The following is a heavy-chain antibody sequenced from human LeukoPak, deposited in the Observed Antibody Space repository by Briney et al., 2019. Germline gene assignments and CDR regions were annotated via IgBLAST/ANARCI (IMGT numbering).Heavy chain of an antibody. CDR3: VRLSWELGDGGVT. Sequence: PGGSLRLSCAASGFTLSNAWMNWVRQAPGKGLVWISRINTDGSSTTYADSVKGRFTISRDNAKNTLYLQMNSLRAEDTAVYYCVRLSWELGDGGVTWGQGTLVTVSS. D-gene: IGHD1-26*01. J-gene: IGHJ5*02. CDR1: GFTLSNAW. V-gene: IGHV3-74*01. CDR2: INTDGSST.